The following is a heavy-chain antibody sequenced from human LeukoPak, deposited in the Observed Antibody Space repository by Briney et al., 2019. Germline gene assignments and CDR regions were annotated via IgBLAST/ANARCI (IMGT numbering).Heavy chain of an antibody. J-gene: IGHJ4*02. CDR2: VYYRGRT. Sequence: PSETLSLTCTVSGAPLQSYYWSWIRQPPGQGLEWIGYVYYRGRTNYNPSLKSRLTSSLDTSKNQFSLHLNSVTAADTAVYYCARYGHYYFDYWGQGMLVTVSS. D-gene: IGHD3-10*01. CDR3: ARYGHYYFDY. CDR1: GAPLQSYY. V-gene: IGHV4-59*01.